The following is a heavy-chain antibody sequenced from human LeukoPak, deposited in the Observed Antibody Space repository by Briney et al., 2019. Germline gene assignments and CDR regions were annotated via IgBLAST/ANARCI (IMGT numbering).Heavy chain of an antibody. CDR1: GGSISSSSYY. Sequence: PSETLSLTCTVSGGSISSSSYYWGWIRQPPGKGLEWIGSIYYSGSTYYNPSLKSRVTISVDTSKNQFSLKLSSVTAADTAVYYCTRLTARYYDFWSGYYPLHLSVDYWGQGTLVTVSS. D-gene: IGHD3-3*01. V-gene: IGHV4-39*01. CDR2: IYYSGST. J-gene: IGHJ4*02. CDR3: TRLTARYYDFWSGYYPLHLSVDY.